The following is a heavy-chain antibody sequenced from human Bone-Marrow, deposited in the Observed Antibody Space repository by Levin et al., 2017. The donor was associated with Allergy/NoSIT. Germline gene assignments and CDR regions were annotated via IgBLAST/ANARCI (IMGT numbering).Heavy chain of an antibody. CDR3: AKDHLSAAAGTVADY. CDR2: ISGSGHST. J-gene: IGHJ4*02. V-gene: IGHV3-23*01. Sequence: GGSLRLSCAASGFTFSSYALSWVRQAPGKGLEWVSTISGSGHSTYYAASVKGRFTISKDNSKNTLSLQMNSLRAEDTAIYYCAKDHLSAAAGTVADYWGQGTLVTVSS. CDR1: GFTFSSYA. D-gene: IGHD6-13*01.